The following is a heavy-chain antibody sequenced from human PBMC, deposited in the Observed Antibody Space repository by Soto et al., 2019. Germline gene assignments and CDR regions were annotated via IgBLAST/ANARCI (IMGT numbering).Heavy chain of an antibody. CDR1: GRSITRYY. CDR3: ARTYDTSGDYPYYFDY. D-gene: IGHD3-22*01. CDR2: IYDNGIT. Sequence: QVVLQESGPGLAKPSETLSLTCSVSGRSITRYYLGWVRQPPGKGLGGIGYIYDNGITSQNPSLKSRVTMSADTSQNQFSLKLTSVTGADTAVYYCARTYDTSGDYPYYFDYWGQGSLVTVSS. V-gene: IGHV4-59*12. J-gene: IGHJ4*02.